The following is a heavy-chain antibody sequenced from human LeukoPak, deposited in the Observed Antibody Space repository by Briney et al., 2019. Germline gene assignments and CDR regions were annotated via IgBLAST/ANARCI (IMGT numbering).Heavy chain of an antibody. D-gene: IGHD2-15*01. J-gene: IGHJ6*03. V-gene: IGHV3-7*01. CDR1: GFTLSRYW. Sequence: GGSLRLSCAPSGFTLSRYWKSWAPHAPGKGRVWVANIKQDGREKYYVDSVKGRFTISRENAQNTLYLQMNSLRAEDTAVYYCARAIYCSGGSCYYYYYMDGWGKGTTVTISS. CDR3: ARAIYCSGGSCYYYYYMDG. CDR2: IKQDGREK.